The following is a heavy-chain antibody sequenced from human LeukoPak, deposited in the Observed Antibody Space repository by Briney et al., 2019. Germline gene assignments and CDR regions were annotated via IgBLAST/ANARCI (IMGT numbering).Heavy chain of an antibody. Sequence: GGSLRLSCAASGVTFSGYWMRCVRQAPGKGLLWVSRIFMDVMTTDYADSVKGRLTISRDNAKNTLYLQMNSLRAEDTAVYYCARDGNCRFDYWGQGTLVTVSS. V-gene: IGHV3-74*01. J-gene: IGHJ4*02. CDR3: ARDGNCRFDY. CDR1: GVTFSGYW. D-gene: IGHD4-23*01. CDR2: IFMDVMTT.